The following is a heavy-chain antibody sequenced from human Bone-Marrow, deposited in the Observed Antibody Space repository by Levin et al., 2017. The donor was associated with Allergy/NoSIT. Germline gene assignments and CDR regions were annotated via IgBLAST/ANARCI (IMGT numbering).Heavy chain of an antibody. CDR1: GFTFSRYV. Sequence: QPGGSLRLSCAASGFTFSRYVMHWVRQAPGKGLEWVALISDDGNIANYADSVKGRFTISRDKSKNTLYLQMNTLRPEDTSLYYCARETAHYFDSGETGWYFDLWGRGTQVTVSS. J-gene: IGHJ2*01. CDR2: ISDDGNIA. D-gene: IGHD3-10*01. V-gene: IGHV3-30-3*01. CDR3: ARETAHYFDSGETGWYFDL.